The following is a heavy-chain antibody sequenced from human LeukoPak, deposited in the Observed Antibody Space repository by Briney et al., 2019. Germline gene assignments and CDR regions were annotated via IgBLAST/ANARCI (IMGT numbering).Heavy chain of an antibody. V-gene: IGHV3-74*03. CDR2: INSDGYSI. CDR3: TRAGYSSGFDS. Sequence: PGGSLRLSCAASGFTFGNYAMSWVRQGPGKGLVWVSRINSDGYSITYADSVKGRFTISRDNAKNTLYLQMNSLIAEDTAVYFCTRAGYSSGFDSWGQGTLVTVSS. J-gene: IGHJ5*01. D-gene: IGHD6-19*01. CDR1: GFTFGNYA.